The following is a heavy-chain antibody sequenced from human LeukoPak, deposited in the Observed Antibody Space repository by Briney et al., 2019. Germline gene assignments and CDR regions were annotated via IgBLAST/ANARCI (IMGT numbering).Heavy chain of an antibody. Sequence: PGGSLRLSCAASGFTFSNYAMSWVRQAPGKGLDWISAISGSSGSTYYADSVRGRFTTSRDNSKNTLYLQMSSLRVEDTAVYYCAKTPTRVGWYFDLWGRGTLVTVSS. CDR2: ISGSSGST. J-gene: IGHJ2*01. V-gene: IGHV3-23*01. D-gene: IGHD1-26*01. CDR3: AKTPTRVGWYFDL. CDR1: GFTFSNYA.